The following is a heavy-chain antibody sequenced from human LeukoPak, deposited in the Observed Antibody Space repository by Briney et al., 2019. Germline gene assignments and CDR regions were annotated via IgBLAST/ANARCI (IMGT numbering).Heavy chain of an antibody. CDR3: ASGLWLGESYGGDFDY. Sequence: GGSLRLSCAASGFTFSSYAMSWVRQAPGKGLEWVSAISGSGGSTYYADSVKGRFTISRDNAKNSLYLQMNSLRAEDTAVYYCASGLWLGESYGGDFDYWGQGTLVTVSS. V-gene: IGHV3-23*01. J-gene: IGHJ4*02. CDR1: GFTFSSYA. CDR2: ISGSGGST. D-gene: IGHD3-10*01.